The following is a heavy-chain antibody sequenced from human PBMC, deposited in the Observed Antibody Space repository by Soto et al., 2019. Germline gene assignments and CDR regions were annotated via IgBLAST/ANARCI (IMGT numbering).Heavy chain of an antibody. J-gene: IGHJ5*02. CDR2: IGTAGDT. V-gene: IGHV3-13*01. Sequence: GGSLRLSCAASGFTFSIYDMHWVRQATGKGLEWVSAIGTAGDTYYPGSVKGRFTISRENAKNSLYLQMNSLRAGDTAVYYCARGHYDILTGYSGFDPWGQGTLVTVSS. CDR3: ARGHYDILTGYSGFDP. CDR1: GFTFSIYD. D-gene: IGHD3-9*01.